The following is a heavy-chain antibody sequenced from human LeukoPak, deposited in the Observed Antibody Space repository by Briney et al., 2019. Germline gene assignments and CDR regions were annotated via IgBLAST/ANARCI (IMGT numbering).Heavy chain of an antibody. CDR3: ARVMRYSYYFDY. Sequence: GGSLRLSCAASGLTFSSYSMNWVRQAPGKGLEWVSSISSSSSYIYYADSVKGRFTISRDNAKNSLYLQMNSLRAEDTAVYYCARVMRYSYYFDYWGQGTLVTVSS. J-gene: IGHJ4*02. CDR2: ISSSSSYI. V-gene: IGHV3-21*01. CDR1: GLTFSSYS. D-gene: IGHD1-1*01.